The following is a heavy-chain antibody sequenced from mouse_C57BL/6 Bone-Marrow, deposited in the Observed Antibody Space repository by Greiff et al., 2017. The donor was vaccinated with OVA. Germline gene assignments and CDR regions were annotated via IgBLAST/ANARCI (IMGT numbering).Heavy chain of an antibody. D-gene: IGHD2-1*01. CDR1: GFSFNTYS. V-gene: IGHV10-1*01. J-gene: IGHJ4*01. Sequence: EVQLVESGGGLVQPKGSLKLSCAASGFSFNTYSMNWVRQAPGKGLEWVARISSKSNNYATYYADSVKARFTISRAAPESMLYLHRNTSKAEDAALYYCVNGNCGWALDYWGQGTSVTVSS. CDR3: VNGNCGWALDY. CDR2: ISSKSNNYAT.